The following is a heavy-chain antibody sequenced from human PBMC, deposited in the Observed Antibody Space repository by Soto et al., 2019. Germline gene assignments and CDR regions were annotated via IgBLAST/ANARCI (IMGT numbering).Heavy chain of an antibody. CDR3: ARVVTRNYYYGMDV. V-gene: IGHV4-30-4*01. CDR2: IYYSGST. Sequence: TLSLTCTVSGGSISSGDYYWSWIRQPPGKGLEWIGYIYYSGSTYYNPSLKSRVTISVDTSKNQFSLKLSSVTAADTAVYYCARVVTRNYYYGMDVWGQGTTVTVSS. CDR1: GGSISSGDYY. D-gene: IGHD4-4*01. J-gene: IGHJ6*02.